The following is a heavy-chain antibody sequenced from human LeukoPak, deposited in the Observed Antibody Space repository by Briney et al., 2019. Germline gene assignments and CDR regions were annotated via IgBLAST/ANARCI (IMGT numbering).Heavy chain of an antibody. D-gene: IGHD5-24*01. V-gene: IGHV3-21*01. Sequence: GSLRLSCAASGFTFSSYSMNWVRQAPGKGLGWVSSISSSSSSIYYADSVKGRFTISRDNAKNSLYLQMNSLRAEDTAVYYCARARTEMATTLFQHWGQGTLVTVSS. CDR2: ISSSSSSI. CDR3: ARARTEMATTLFQH. CDR1: GFTFSSYS. J-gene: IGHJ1*01.